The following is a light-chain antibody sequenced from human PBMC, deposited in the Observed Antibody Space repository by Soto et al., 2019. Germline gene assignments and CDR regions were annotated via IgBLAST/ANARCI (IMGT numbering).Light chain of an antibody. V-gene: IGLV2-14*03. Sequence: QSVLTQPASVSGSPGQSITISCTGTNNVVGAYNYVSWYQQHPGKAPKTMIYDVSNRPSGVSNRFSGSKSGNTASLTISGLQAEDEADYYCSSYTRSNTVLFGGGTKVTVL. J-gene: IGLJ3*02. CDR3: SSYTRSNTVL. CDR1: NNVVGAYNY. CDR2: DVS.